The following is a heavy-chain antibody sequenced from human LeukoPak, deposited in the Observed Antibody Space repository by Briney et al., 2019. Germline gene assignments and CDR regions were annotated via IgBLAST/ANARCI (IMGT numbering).Heavy chain of an antibody. J-gene: IGHJ4*02. CDR3: ASGERITVIVVSSYFDY. V-gene: IGHV1-2*02. Sequence: ASVKVSCKASGYTFTDYYIHWVRQAPGQGLEWMGWINPNSGGTNYAQKFQGRATMTRDTSISTAYMEVSRLRSDDAAVYYCASGERITVIVVSSYFDYWGQGTLVTVSS. D-gene: IGHD3-22*01. CDR1: GYTFTDYY. CDR2: INPNSGGT.